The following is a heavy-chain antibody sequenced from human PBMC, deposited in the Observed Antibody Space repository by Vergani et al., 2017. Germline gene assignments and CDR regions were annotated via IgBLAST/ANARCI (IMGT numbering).Heavy chain of an antibody. CDR2: INTGNGNT. J-gene: IGHJ4*02. V-gene: IGHV1-3*04. CDR1: GYTFTSYA. CDR3: ALHYYDSSGYNY. D-gene: IGHD3-22*01. Sequence: QVQLVQSGAEVKKPGASVKVSCKASGYTFTSYAMHWVRQAPGQRLEWMGRINTGNGNTKYSQKFQGRVTITRDTSASTAYMELSSLRSEDTAVYYCALHYYDSSGYNYWGQGTLVTVSS.